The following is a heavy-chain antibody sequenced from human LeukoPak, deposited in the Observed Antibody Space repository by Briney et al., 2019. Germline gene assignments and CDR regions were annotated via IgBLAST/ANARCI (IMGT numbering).Heavy chain of an antibody. CDR1: GFTFSSYA. CDR2: ISYDGSNK. CDR3: AREVPSGPGERTDY. Sequence: GGSLRLSCAASGFTFSSYAMHWVRQAPGKGLEWVAVISYDGSNKYYADSVKGRFTISRDNSKNTLYLQMNSLRAEDTAVYYCAREVPSGPGERTDYWGQGTLVTVSS. D-gene: IGHD1-26*01. J-gene: IGHJ4*02. V-gene: IGHV3-30-3*01.